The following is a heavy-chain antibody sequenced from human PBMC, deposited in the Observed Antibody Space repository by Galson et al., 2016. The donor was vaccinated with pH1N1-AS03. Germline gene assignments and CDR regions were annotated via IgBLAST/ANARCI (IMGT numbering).Heavy chain of an antibody. D-gene: IGHD2-2*01. J-gene: IGHJ6*02. CDR3: ARDPRGPCTTATCPTTYYFGMDV. V-gene: IGHV1-2*04. CDR2: INTDSGVT. CDR1: GYIFTGFY. Sequence: SGYIFTGFYVHWVRQAPGQGLEWMGWINTDSGVTNYAQKFEAWVTMTRDTSVSTAYMELYGLKSDDTAVYYCARDPRGPCTTATCPTTYYFGMDVWGQGTTVIVSS.